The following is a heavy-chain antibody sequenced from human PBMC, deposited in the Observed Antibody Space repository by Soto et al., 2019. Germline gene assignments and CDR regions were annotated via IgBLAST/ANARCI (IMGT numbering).Heavy chain of an antibody. Sequence: SETLSLTCAVSGGSISSGGYSWSWIRQPPGKGLEWIGYIYHSGSTYYNPSLKSRVTISVDRSNNQFSLKLTSVTAADTAVYYCARHREWELLYSFDYWGQGTLVTVSS. D-gene: IGHD1-26*01. J-gene: IGHJ4*02. CDR1: GGSISSGGYS. V-gene: IGHV4-30-2*01. CDR3: ARHREWELLYSFDY. CDR2: IYHSGST.